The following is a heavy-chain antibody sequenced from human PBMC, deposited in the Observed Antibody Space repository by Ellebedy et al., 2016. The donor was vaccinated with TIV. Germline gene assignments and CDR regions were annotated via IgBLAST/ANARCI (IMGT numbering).Heavy chain of an antibody. CDR2: IHYSGST. Sequence: MPSETLSLTCTVSGGSISRSSYYWGWIRQPPGKGLEWIGSIHYSGSTHYHSSLKRRVTLSVDTSKNQFSLNLRSVTAADTAVYYCARRQWVEVVRGVIITNYYYGLDVWGQGTTVTVSS. V-gene: IGHV4-39*01. CDR1: GGSISRSSYY. D-gene: IGHD3-10*01. J-gene: IGHJ6*02. CDR3: ARRQWVEVVRGVIITNYYYGLDV.